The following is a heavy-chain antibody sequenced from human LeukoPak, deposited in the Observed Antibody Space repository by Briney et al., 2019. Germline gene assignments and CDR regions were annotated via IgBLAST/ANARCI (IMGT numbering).Heavy chain of an antibody. CDR3: ARQGWELSFFDY. V-gene: IGHV4-39*01. Sequence: SETLSLTYTVSGGSISSSSYYWGWIRQPPGKGLEWIGSIYYSGSTYYNPSLKSRVTISVDTSKNQFSLKLSSVTAADTAVYYCARQGWELSFFDYWGQGTLVTVSS. J-gene: IGHJ4*02. CDR1: GGSISSSSYY. CDR2: IYYSGST. D-gene: IGHD1-26*01.